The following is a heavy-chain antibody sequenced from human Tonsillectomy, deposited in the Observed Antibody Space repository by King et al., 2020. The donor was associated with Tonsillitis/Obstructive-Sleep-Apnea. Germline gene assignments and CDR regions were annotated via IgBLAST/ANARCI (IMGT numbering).Heavy chain of an antibody. D-gene: IGHD1-26*01. CDR1: GFTLDDYT. J-gene: IGHJ3*02. CDR2: IIGEGKTT. Sequence: VQLVGSGGGVVQPGGSLRLSGAASGFTLDDYTMHGFGRVPGKVLEGFSLIIGEGKTTSQVDPVKARFTISRDNSKNSLYLQMNSLRPEDTALYYCAKIGHNGRYLRGAFDIWGQGTMVTVSS. V-gene: IGHV3-43*02. CDR3: AKIGHNGRYLRGAFDI.